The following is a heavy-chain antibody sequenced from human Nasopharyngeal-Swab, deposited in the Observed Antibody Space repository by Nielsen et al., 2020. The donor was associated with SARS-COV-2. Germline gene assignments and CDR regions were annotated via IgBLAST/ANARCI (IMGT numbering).Heavy chain of an antibody. CDR2: NYYSGST. CDR1: GGSISSYY. Sequence: SETLSLTCTVSGGSISSYYWSWIRQPPGKGLEWIGYNYYSGSTNYNPSLKSRVTISVDTSKNQFSLKLSSVTAADTAVYYCARGPDAAGTYYYYYYYMDVWGKGTTVTVSS. CDR3: ARGPDAAGTYYYYYYYMDV. J-gene: IGHJ6*03. V-gene: IGHV4-59*01. D-gene: IGHD6-13*01.